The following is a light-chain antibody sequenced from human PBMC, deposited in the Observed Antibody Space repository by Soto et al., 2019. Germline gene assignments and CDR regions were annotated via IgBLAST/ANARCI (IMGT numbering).Light chain of an antibody. CDR1: QSVKNNY. V-gene: IGKV3-20*01. CDR2: GAS. Sequence: EIVLTQSPGTLDLSPGERATLSWRASQSVKNNYLTWYQQKRGQAPRLLIHGASSRPTGIPDRFRGSGSGTDFTLTISRLEPEDFPVYYRQQYGSSPFTFGPGTKVGIK. CDR3: QQYGSSPFT. J-gene: IGKJ3*01.